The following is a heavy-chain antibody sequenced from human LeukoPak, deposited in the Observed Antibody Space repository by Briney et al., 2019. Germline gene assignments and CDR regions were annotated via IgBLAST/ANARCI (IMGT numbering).Heavy chain of an antibody. J-gene: IGHJ4*02. Sequence: PSETLSLTCTDSGDSITISLSSWVRHPPGKGLEWIGYIYYSGSTNYNPSLKSRVTISVDTSKNTVSLQMSCVTAADTAVYYCAIVIVVAVLDNSGEGALGTVSS. CDR3: AIVIVVAVLDN. D-gene: IGHD6-19*01. V-gene: IGHV4-59*01. CDR1: GDSITISL. CDR2: IYYSGST.